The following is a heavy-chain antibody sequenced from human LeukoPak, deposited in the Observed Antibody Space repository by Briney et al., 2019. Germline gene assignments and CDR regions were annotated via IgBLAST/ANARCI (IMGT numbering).Heavy chain of an antibody. V-gene: IGHV3-30-3*01. Sequence: PGRSLRLSCAASGFTFSSYAMHWVRQAPGKGLEWVAVISYDGSNKYYADSVKGRFTISRDNSKNTLYLQMNSLRAEDTAVYYCARDPREYSYGSLGYYGMDVWGQGTTVTVSS. CDR2: ISYDGSNK. D-gene: IGHD5-18*01. CDR1: GFTFSSYA. CDR3: ARDPREYSYGSLGYYGMDV. J-gene: IGHJ6*02.